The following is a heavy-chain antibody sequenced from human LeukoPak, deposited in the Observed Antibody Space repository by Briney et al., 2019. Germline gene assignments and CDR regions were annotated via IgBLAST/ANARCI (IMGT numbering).Heavy chain of an antibody. Sequence: ASVKVSCKASGYTFTSYGFSWVRQAPGQGLEWMGGIIPIFGTANYAQKFQGRVTITADESTSTAYMELSSLRSEDTAVYYCARDGARSVDTATNRFDYWGQGTLVTVSS. D-gene: IGHD5-18*01. J-gene: IGHJ4*02. CDR3: ARDGARSVDTATNRFDY. CDR2: IIPIFGTA. CDR1: GYTFTSYG. V-gene: IGHV1-69*13.